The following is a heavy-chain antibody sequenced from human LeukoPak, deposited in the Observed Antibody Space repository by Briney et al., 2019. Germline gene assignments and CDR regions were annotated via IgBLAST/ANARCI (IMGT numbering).Heavy chain of an antibody. CDR3: ARAPADYGGNSLFDY. Sequence: SQTLSLTCAISLDSVSSNIAAWNWIRQSPSRGLECLRRTFYRSKWYSGYAISVKSRITINPDTSKNQFSLQLNSVTPEDTAVYYCARAPADYGGNSLFDYWGQGTLVTVSS. D-gene: IGHD4-23*01. CDR2: TFYRSKWYS. CDR1: LDSVSSNIAA. V-gene: IGHV6-1*01. J-gene: IGHJ4*02.